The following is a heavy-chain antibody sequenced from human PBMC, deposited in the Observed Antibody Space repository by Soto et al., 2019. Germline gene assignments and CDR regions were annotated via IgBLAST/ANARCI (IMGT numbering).Heavy chain of an antibody. CDR3: GKDPNGDYVGGFEF. D-gene: IGHD4-17*01. V-gene: IGHV3-23*01. J-gene: IGHJ3*01. Sequence: GGSLRLSCAASGFTFSSYGMHWVRQAPGKGLEWVSGISASGSRTFYADSVKGRFTVSRDFSKNTLSLQMDSLRAEDTAVYFCGKDPNGDYVGGFEFWGPGTMVTVSS. CDR1: GFTFSSYG. CDR2: ISASGSRT.